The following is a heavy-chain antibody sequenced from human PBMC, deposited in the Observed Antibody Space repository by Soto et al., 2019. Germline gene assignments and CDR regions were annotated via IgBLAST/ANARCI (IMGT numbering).Heavy chain of an antibody. Sequence: PWGSLRLSCASSGFPFVAFSISCCGQAPVKWVEWVSYISSSSNTIYYADSVKGRFTISRDNAKNSLYLHLNSLTDEDTGVYYCAREGGRHCSPNRCYNGFDIWGQGIMVTVSS. J-gene: IGHJ3*02. D-gene: IGHD2-2*02. V-gene: IGHV3-48*02. CDR3: AREGGRHCSPNRCYNGFDI. CDR2: ISSSSNTI. CDR1: GFPFVAFS.